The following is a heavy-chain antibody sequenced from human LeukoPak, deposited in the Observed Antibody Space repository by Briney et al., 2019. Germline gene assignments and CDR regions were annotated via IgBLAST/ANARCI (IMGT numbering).Heavy chain of an antibody. CDR2: ISSSSSYI. J-gene: IGHJ1*01. Sequence: GGPLRLSRAASGFTFSSYSMNWVRQAPGKGLEWVSSISSSSSYIYYADSVKGRFTISRDNAKNSLYLQMNSLRAEDTAVYYCAREAARVVQHWGQGTLVTVSS. CDR3: AREAARVVQH. D-gene: IGHD6-25*01. CDR1: GFTFSSYS. V-gene: IGHV3-21*01.